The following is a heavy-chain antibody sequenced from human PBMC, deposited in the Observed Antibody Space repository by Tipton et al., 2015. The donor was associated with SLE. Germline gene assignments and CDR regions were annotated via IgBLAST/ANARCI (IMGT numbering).Heavy chain of an antibody. CDR2: ISSTGIYI. D-gene: IGHD3-10*01. CDR1: GFTFSYYN. Sequence: GSLRLSCTASGFTFSYYNMTCVRPAPGEGLEWVSSISSTGIYIYNADSLKGRFTFSRDNAKNSLYLQMNSLGAEDTAGYYWARDRGPEGSGWYFDLWGRGTLVTVSS. V-gene: IGHV3-21*03. J-gene: IGHJ2*01. CDR3: ARDRGPEGSGWYFDL.